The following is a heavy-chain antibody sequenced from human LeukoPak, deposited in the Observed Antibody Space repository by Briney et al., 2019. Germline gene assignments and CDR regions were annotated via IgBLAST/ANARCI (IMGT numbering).Heavy chain of an antibody. J-gene: IGHJ5*02. CDR3: ARQSPGYYYGSGSYNWFDP. V-gene: IGHV4-61*01. D-gene: IGHD3-10*01. CDR2: IYYSGST. CDR1: GGSVSSGSYY. Sequence: SETLSLTCTVSGGSVSSGSYYWSWIRQPPGKGLEWIGYIYYSGSTNYNPSLKSRFTISVDTSKNQFSLKLSSVTAADTAVYYCARQSPGYYYGSGSYNWFDPWGQGTLVTVSS.